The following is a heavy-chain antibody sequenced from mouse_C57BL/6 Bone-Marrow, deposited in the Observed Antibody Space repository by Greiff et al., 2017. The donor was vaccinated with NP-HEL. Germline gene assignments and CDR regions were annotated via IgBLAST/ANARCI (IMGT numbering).Heavy chain of an antibody. Sequence: DVMLVESGGGLVQPGGSLSLSCAASGFTFTDYYMSWVRQPPGKALEWLGFIRNKANGYTTEYSASVKGRFTISRDNSQSILYLQMNALRAEDSATYYCARLIFYGSSYPYWYFDVWGTGTTVTVSS. CDR1: GFTFTDYY. V-gene: IGHV7-3*01. CDR3: ARLIFYGSSYPYWYFDV. D-gene: IGHD1-1*01. J-gene: IGHJ1*03. CDR2: IRNKANGYTT.